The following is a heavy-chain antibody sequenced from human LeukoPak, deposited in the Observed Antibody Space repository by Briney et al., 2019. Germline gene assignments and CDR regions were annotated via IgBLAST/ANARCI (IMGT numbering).Heavy chain of an antibody. Sequence: SVKVSCKASGGTFSSYAISWVRQAPGQGLEWMGRIIPIFGTANYAQKFQGRVTIPTDESTSTAYMELSSLRSEDTAVYYCAREPEYYFDYWGQGTLVTVSS. CDR3: AREPEYYFDY. J-gene: IGHJ4*02. V-gene: IGHV1-69*05. CDR2: IIPIFGTA. CDR1: GGTFSSYA.